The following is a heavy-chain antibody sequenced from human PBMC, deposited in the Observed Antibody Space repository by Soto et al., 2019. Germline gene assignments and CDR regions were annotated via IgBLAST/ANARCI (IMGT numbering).Heavy chain of an antibody. D-gene: IGHD3-10*01. CDR2: IYWDDDK. CDR1: GFSLSTTGVG. J-gene: IGHJ5*02. CDR3: AHRLRPVGWGSERGNCVDH. V-gene: IGHV2-5*02. Sequence: QITLKESGPTLVRPTQTLTLTCTFSGFSLSTTGVGVGWIRQPPGKALEWLALIYWDDDKRYSPSLQNRLTITENTSQNHVTLPMTNTVPVDTATYCWAHRLRPVGWGSERGNCVDHWGQGTLVTVSS.